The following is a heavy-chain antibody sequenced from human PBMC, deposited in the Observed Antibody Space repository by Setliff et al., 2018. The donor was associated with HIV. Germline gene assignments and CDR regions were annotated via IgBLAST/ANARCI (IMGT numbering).Heavy chain of an antibody. CDR2: ISGSGGST. Sequence: GGSLRLSCAASGFTFSSYTMSWVRQAPGKGLEWVSTISGSGGSTYYADSVKGRFTISRDNSKNALYLQMNSLRAEDTAVYYCAECFDGYDAFDIWGQGTMVTVSS. V-gene: IGHV3-23*01. J-gene: IGHJ3*02. D-gene: IGHD5-18*01. CDR3: AECFDGYDAFDI. CDR1: GFTFSSYT.